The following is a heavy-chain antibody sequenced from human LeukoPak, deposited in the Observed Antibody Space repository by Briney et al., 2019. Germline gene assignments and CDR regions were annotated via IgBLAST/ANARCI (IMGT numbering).Heavy chain of an antibody. J-gene: IGHJ4*02. V-gene: IGHV1-69*01. CDR1: GGTFSSYA. Sequence: SVKVSCKASGGTFSSYAISWVRQAPGQGLEWMGGIIPIFGTANYAQKFQGRVTITADESTSTAYMELRSLRSEDTAVYYCARDVGDEKSGSYGDYWGQGTLVTVSS. D-gene: IGHD1-26*01. CDR2: IIPIFGTA. CDR3: ARDVGDEKSGSYGDY.